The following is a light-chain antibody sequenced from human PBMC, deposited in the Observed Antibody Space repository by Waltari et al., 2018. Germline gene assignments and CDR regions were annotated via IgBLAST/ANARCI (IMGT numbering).Light chain of an antibody. J-gene: IGKJ3*01. V-gene: IGKV3-15*01. CDR2: SAS. CDR1: QSVSSN. CDR3: QQYNGRPFT. Sequence: EIVITQSPATLSVSPAERATLSCRAIQSVSSNLAWYQQKPGQAPRLLIYSASTRATGIPARFSGSGSTTDFTLTISSLLAEDFAVYYCQQYNGRPFTFGQGTKVDIK.